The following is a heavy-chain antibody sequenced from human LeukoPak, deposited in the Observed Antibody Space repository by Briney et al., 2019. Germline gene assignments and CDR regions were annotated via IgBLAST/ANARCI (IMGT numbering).Heavy chain of an antibody. CDR3: ARKATTVVTDYYFDY. CDR2: ITSSSSTR. CDR1: GFTFSSYS. J-gene: IGHJ4*02. D-gene: IGHD4-23*01. V-gene: IGHV3-48*02. Sequence: GGSLRLSCAASGFTFSSYSMNWVRQAPGKGLEWVSYITSSSSTRYYADSVKGRFTISRDNAENSLYLQMNSLGDEDTAVYYCARKATTVVTDYYFDYWGQGTLVTVSS.